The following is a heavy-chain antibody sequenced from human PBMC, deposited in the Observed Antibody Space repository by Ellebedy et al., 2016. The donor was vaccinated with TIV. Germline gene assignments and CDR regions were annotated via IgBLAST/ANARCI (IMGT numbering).Heavy chain of an antibody. J-gene: IGHJ5*02. CDR2: IDPSDSYS. D-gene: IGHD3-22*01. CDR1: GYSFTSFW. Sequence: GESLRLSXKGSGYSFTSFWTSWVRHMPGKGLEWMGRIDPSDSYSDYSPSFKGHVTISTDMSINTAYLHWSSLKASDTAIYYCVRHYSSGFYGRFWFDPWGQGTRVTVSS. V-gene: IGHV5-10-1*01. CDR3: VRHYSSGFYGRFWFDP.